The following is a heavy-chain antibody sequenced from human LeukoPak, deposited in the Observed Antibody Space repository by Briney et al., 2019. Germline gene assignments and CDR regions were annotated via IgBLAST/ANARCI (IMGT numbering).Heavy chain of an antibody. J-gene: IGHJ4*02. Sequence: ASVEVSCKASGYPFPSYDINWVRQATGQGLEWMGWMNPNSGNTGYAQKFQGRVTITRSTSVSTAYMELSSLRSEDTAVYYCARGPHSKGVGFDYWGQGTLVTVSS. CDR1: GYPFPSYD. D-gene: IGHD1-26*01. V-gene: IGHV1-8*03. CDR3: ARGPHSKGVGFDY. CDR2: MNPNSGNT.